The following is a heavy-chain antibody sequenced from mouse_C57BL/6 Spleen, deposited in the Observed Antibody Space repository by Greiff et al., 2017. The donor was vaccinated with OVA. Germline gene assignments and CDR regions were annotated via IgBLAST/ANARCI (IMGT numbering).Heavy chain of an antibody. D-gene: IGHD3-2*02. CDR3: TRLGQLRLGMDY. V-gene: IGHV1-15*01. CDR1: GYTFTDYE. CDR2: IDPETGGT. Sequence: QVQLKESGAELVRPGASVTLSCKASGYTFTDYEMHWVKQTPVHGLEWIGAIDPETGGTAYNQKFKGKAILTADKSSSTAYMELRSLTSEDSAVYYCTRLGQLRLGMDYWGQGTSVTVSS. J-gene: IGHJ4*01.